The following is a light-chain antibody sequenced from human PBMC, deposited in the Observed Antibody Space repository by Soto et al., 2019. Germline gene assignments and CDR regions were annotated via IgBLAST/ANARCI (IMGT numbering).Light chain of an antibody. Sequence: EIVLTQSPGTLSLSPGERATHSCRASQSVSSYLAWYQQKPGQAPRLLIYDASTRATGISARFSGSGSGTDFTLTISSLEPEDFAIYYCQQRSNWPVTFGQGTKVDIK. CDR1: QSVSSY. CDR2: DAS. V-gene: IGKV3-11*01. CDR3: QQRSNWPVT. J-gene: IGKJ1*01.